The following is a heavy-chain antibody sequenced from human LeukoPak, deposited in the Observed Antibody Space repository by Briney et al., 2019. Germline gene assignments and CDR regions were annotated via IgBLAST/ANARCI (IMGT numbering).Heavy chain of an antibody. CDR1: GFTFSNYA. CDR2: ISGGGDST. CDR3: AKVAGSSGWFGGNAFDI. Sequence: PGGSVRLSCAASGFTFSNYAMSWVRQTPGKGLEWVGGISGGGDSTDYAETVKGRVTISRDNSKNTFYLQMNSLRGDDTALYSCAKVAGSSGWFGGNAFDIWGQGTMVTVSS. V-gene: IGHV3-23*01. J-gene: IGHJ3*02. D-gene: IGHD6-19*01.